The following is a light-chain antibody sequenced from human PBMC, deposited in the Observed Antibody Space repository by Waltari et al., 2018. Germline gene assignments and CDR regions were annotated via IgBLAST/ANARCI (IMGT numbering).Light chain of an antibody. V-gene: IGKV3-20*01. J-gene: IGKJ1*01. CDR2: DAS. CDR3: QKYVNLPAT. CDR1: QRVGKY. Sequence: EIVSTQSPGTLSLSPGERPTLSCRASQRVGKYLAWYQQKPGQAPRLLIYDASTRATGIPDRFSGSGSGTDFSLTSSRLEPEDFSVYYCQKYVNLPATFGQGTKVEI.